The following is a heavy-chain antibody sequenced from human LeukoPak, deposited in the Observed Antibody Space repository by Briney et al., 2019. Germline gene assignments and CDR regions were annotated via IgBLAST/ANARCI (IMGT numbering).Heavy chain of an antibody. V-gene: IGHV3-53*01. J-gene: IGHJ4*02. CDR3: AKDVGKWESLHFFDY. CDR2: IYSGGST. CDR1: GFTVSSNN. D-gene: IGHD1-26*01. Sequence: GGSLRLSCAASGFTVSSNNMSWVRQAPGKGLEWVSVIYSGGSTYYADSVKGRFTISRDDSRNTLYLQMNSLRGDDTAVYYCAKDVGKWESLHFFDYWGQGTLVTVSS.